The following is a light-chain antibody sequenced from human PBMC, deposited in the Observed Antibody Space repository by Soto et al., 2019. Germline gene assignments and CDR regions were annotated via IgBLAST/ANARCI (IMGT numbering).Light chain of an antibody. Sequence: EIVVTQSPGTLSVSPGERVTLSCRTSQSVGSDLAGYQQSLGQAPRLLMYRASTRSGGIPARYSGSGSGTKFTLAISSLQAEDFAVDYCQQYIIWPFINFGRGTRLDIE. CDR2: RAS. J-gene: IGKJ5*01. CDR1: QSVGSD. V-gene: IGKV3-15*01. CDR3: QQYIIWPFIN.